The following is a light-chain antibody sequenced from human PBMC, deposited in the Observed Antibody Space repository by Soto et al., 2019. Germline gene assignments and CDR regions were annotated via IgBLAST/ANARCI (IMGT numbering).Light chain of an antibody. CDR2: DAS. CDR3: QQYDNLPYT. CDR1: QDISNY. Sequence: DIQMTQSPSSLSASVGATVTITCQASQDISNYLNWYQRKPGKAPKLLIYDASNLETGVPSRFSGSGSGTDFTFTISSLQPEDIATYYCQQYDNLPYTFGQGTKVDIK. V-gene: IGKV1-33*01. J-gene: IGKJ2*01.